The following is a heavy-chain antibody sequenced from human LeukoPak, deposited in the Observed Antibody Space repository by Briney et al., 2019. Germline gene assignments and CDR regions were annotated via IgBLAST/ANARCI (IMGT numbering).Heavy chain of an antibody. CDR1: GGSFSGYY. CDR3: ASSYCSSTSCYGPV. D-gene: IGHD2-2*01. Sequence: PSETLSLTCAVYGGSFSGYYWSWIRQPPGKGLEWIGEINHSGSTNYNPSLKSRVTISVDTSKNQFSLKLSSVTAAGTAVHYCASSYCSSTSCYGPVWGQGTTVTVSS. J-gene: IGHJ6*02. CDR2: INHSGST. V-gene: IGHV4-34*01.